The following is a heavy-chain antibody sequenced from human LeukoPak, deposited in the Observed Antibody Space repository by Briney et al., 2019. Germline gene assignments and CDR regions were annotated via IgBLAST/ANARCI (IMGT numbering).Heavy chain of an antibody. CDR1: GYTFLDHQ. V-gene: IGHV1-2*02. Sequence: ASVKVSCKASGYTFLDHQIHWVRQAPGQGLEWMGWISPDTAGTKYPQKFQGRVTMTRDTSISTAYMELSRLRSDDTAVYYCARVGRVRGVIPDAFDIWGQGTMVTVSS. CDR2: ISPDTAGT. D-gene: IGHD3-10*01. CDR3: ARVGRVRGVIPDAFDI. J-gene: IGHJ3*02.